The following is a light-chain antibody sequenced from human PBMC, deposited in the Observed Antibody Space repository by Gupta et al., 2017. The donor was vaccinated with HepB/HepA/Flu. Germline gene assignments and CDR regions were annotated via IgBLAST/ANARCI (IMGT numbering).Light chain of an antibody. V-gene: IGLV2-23*02. Sequence: QSAPTQPASVSGSPGQSITISCSGTSSDVGSYNLVSWYQQHPGKAPKLMIYEVTKRPSGVSDRFSGSKSGNTASLTISGLQAEDEADYYCCSYADGSTLVFGGGTKLTVL. CDR1: SSDVGSYNL. CDR2: EVT. J-gene: IGLJ2*01. CDR3: CSYADGSTLV.